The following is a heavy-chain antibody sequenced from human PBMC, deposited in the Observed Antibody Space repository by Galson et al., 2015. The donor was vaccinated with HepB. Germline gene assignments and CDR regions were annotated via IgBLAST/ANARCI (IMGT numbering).Heavy chain of an antibody. CDR3: ARTASWYYYDSSGYYGSYGMDV. D-gene: IGHD3-22*01. CDR1: GGSFSGYY. Sequence: ETLSLTCTVYGGSFSGYYWSWIRQPPGKGLEWIGEINHSGSTNYNPSLKSRVTISVDTSKNQFSLKLSSVTAADTAVYYCARTASWYYYDSSGYYGSYGMDVWGQGTLVTVSS. V-gene: IGHV4-34*01. CDR2: INHSGST. J-gene: IGHJ6*02.